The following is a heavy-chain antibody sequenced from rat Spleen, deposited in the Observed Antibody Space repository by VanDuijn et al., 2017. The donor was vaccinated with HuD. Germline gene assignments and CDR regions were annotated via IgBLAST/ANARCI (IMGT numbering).Heavy chain of an antibody. CDR1: GLSFSNYD. CDR2: ISYDGTAT. CDR3: ARAEYFFDY. J-gene: IGHJ2*01. Sequence: EVQLVESGGGLVQPGRSMKLSCAASGLSFSNYDMAWVRQAPTKGLEWVASISYDGTATYYRDSVKGRFTLSRDNAKSTLFLQMNSLRSEDTATYYCARAEYFFDYWGQGVMVTVSS. V-gene: IGHV5-22*01.